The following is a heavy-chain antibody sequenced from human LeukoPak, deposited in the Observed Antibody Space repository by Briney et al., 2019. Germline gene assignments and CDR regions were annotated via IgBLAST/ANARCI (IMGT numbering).Heavy chain of an antibody. CDR1: GGSISSGDYY. Sequence: SETLSLTCTVSGGSISSGDYYWSWIRQPPGKGLEWIGYIYYSGSTYYNPSLKSRVTISVDTSKNQFSLKLSSVTAADTAVYYCARASSDYDILTGYWRVNWFDPWSQGTLVTVSS. J-gene: IGHJ5*02. V-gene: IGHV4-30-4*01. D-gene: IGHD3-9*01. CDR3: ARASSDYDILTGYWRVNWFDP. CDR2: IYYSGST.